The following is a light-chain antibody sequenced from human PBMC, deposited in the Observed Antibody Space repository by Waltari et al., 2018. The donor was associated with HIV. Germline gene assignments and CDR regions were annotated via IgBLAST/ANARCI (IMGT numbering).Light chain of an antibody. V-gene: IGKV4-1*01. Sequence: DIVMTQSPDSLAVSLGERATISCTSSQSLFFNSKNRTYVAWYQHKPGQSPRLLIYWAFTRDSGVPDRFSGSGSGTDFTLTISSLQAEDVAVYYCQEYYSPLPTFGQGTRLEIK. CDR3: QEYYSPLPT. CDR1: QSLFFNSKNRTY. J-gene: IGKJ5*01. CDR2: WAF.